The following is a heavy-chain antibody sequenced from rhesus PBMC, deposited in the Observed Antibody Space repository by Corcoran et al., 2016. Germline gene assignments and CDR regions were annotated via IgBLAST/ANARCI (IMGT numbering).Heavy chain of an antibody. D-gene: IGHD1-38*01. CDR3: ARETWGDGLDS. V-gene: IGHV4S11*01. CDR2: IYGSGSST. CDR1: GGSISSNY. Sequence: QVQLQESGPGLVKPLETLSLTCAVSGGSISSNYWSWIRQPPGKGLEWIGYIYGSGSSTKYTPALKSRVTLSVDTSKNQFSLKLSSVTAADTAVYYCARETWGDGLDSWGQGVVVTVSS. J-gene: IGHJ6*01.